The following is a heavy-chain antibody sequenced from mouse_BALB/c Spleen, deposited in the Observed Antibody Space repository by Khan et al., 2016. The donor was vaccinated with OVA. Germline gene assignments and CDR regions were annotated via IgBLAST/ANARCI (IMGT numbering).Heavy chain of an antibody. J-gene: IGHJ4*01. CDR3: AGLYYYGSSVYAMDY. CDR2: IWAGGST. D-gene: IGHD1-1*01. CDR1: GFSLTSYG. Sequence: QVQLKESGPGLVAPSQSLSITCTVSGFSLTSYGVHWVRQPPGKGLEWLGVIWAGGSTNYNSALMSNLSICTDNSKSQVFLKMNSLQTDDTAMYYCAGLYYYGSSVYAMDYWGQGTSVTVSA. V-gene: IGHV2-9*02.